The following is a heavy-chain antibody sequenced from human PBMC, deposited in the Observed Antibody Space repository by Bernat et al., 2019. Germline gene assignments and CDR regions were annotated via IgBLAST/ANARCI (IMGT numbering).Heavy chain of an antibody. D-gene: IGHD2-2*01. CDR2: ISGSGGST. J-gene: IGHJ4*02. Sequence: EVQLVESGGGLVQPGGSLRLSRAASGFTFSSYAMSWVRQAPGKGLEWVSAISGSGGSTYYADSVKGRFTISRDNSKNTLYLQMNSLRAEDTAVYYCAKSYCSSTSCSYYFDYWGQGTLVTVSS. CDR3: AKSYCSSTSCSYYFDY. CDR1: GFTFSSYA. V-gene: IGHV3-23*04.